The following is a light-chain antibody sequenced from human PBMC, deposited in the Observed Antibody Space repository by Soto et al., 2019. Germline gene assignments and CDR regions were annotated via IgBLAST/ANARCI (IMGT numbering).Light chain of an antibody. CDR2: DAS. CDR1: QSVRSN. CDR3: QQYNNWPPLT. J-gene: IGKJ3*01. V-gene: IGKV3-15*01. Sequence: EIVMTQSPATLSVSPGERATLSCRASQSVRSNLAWYQQTPRQAPRLLIYDASTRATGIPARFSGSGSGTEFTLTISRLQSEDSAIYYCQQYNNWPPLTFGPGTKVDIK.